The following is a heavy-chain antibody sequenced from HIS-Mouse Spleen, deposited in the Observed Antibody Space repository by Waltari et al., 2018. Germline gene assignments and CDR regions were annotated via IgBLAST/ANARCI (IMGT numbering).Heavy chain of an antibody. V-gene: IGHV4-39*07. CDR3: AREIPYSSSWYDWYFDL. D-gene: IGHD6-13*01. J-gene: IGHJ2*01. CDR1: GSPISSSSYY. Sequence: LQLQESGPGLVKPSETLSRTCPVSGSPISSSSYYRGWIRQPPGKGLEWIGSIYYSGSTYYNPSLKSRVTISVDTSKNQFSLKLSSVTAADTAVYYCAREIPYSSSWYDWYFDLWGRGTLVTVSS. CDR2: IYYSGST.